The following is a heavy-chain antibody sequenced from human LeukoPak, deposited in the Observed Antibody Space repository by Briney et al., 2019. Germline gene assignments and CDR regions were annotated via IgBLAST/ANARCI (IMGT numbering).Heavy chain of an antibody. CDR2: IGGSGGAT. CDR1: GFTFSTYA. V-gene: IGHV3-23*01. J-gene: IGHJ4*02. D-gene: IGHD3-10*01. CDR3: ARKSASGNYPLDY. Sequence: QPGRSLRLSCAASGFTFSTYAMTWVRQAPGKGLEWVSGIGGSGGATYYADSVKGRFTISRDNAKNTVFLQMSSLRAEDTALYYCARKSASGNYPLDYWGQGTLVTVSS.